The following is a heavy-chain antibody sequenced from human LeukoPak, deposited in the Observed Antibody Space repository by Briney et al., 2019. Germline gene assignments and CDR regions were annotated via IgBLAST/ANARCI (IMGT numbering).Heavy chain of an antibody. CDR1: GFTFSTYS. D-gene: IGHD3-22*01. CDR3: ARGSTYYDSSGQVPFDY. J-gene: IGHJ4*02. V-gene: IGHV3-48*01. Sequence: GGSLRLSCAASGFTFSTYSMNWVRQAPGKGLEWVSYISSSSSTIYYADSVKGRFTISRDNAKNSLYLQMNSLRAEDTAVYYCARGSTYYDSSGQVPFDYWGQGALVTVSS. CDR2: ISSSSSTI.